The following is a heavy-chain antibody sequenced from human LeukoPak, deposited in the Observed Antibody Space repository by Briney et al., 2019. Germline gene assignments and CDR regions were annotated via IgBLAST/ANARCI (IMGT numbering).Heavy chain of an antibody. CDR2: INHSGST. CDR3: ARDCSSTSCYFYYYGMDV. J-gene: IGHJ6*04. V-gene: IGHV4-34*01. CDR1: GGSFSGYY. D-gene: IGHD2-2*01. Sequence: SETLSLTCAVYGGSFSGYYWSWIRQPPGKGLEWIREINHSGSTNYNPSLKSRVTISVDTSKNQFSLKLSSVTAADTAVYYCARDCSSTSCYFYYYGMDVWGKGTTVTVSS.